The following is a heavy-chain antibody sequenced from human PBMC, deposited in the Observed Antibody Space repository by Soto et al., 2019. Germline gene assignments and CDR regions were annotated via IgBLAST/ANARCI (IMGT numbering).Heavy chain of an antibody. V-gene: IGHV5-51*01. Sequence: GESLKISCKGSGYSFTSYWIGWVRQMPGKGLEWMGIIYPGDSDTRYSPSFQGQVTISADKSISTAYLQWSSLKASDTAMYYCARHLGYCSSTSCYQGNYYYGMDVWGQGTTVTVSS. J-gene: IGHJ6*02. CDR2: IYPGDSDT. CDR1: GYSFTSYW. CDR3: ARHLGYCSSTSCYQGNYYYGMDV. D-gene: IGHD2-2*01.